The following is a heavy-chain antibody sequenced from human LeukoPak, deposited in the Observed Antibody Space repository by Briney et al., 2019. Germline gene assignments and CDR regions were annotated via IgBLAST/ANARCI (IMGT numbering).Heavy chain of an antibody. Sequence: SETLSLTCAVFGGSFSGYYWSWLRQRPGKGLEWIGEVNHSGSTNYNPSLKSRVTISVDTSKNQFSLRVSSVTAADTAVYYCARAYGDYRYYYYYVDVWGKGTTVTVSS. V-gene: IGHV4-34*01. D-gene: IGHD4-17*01. J-gene: IGHJ6*03. CDR2: VNHSGST. CDR1: GGSFSGYY. CDR3: ARAYGDYRYYYYYVDV.